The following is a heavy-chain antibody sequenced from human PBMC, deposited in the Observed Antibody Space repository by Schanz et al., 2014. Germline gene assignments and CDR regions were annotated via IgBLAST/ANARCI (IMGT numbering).Heavy chain of an antibody. Sequence: ESGGGVVQPGRSLRLSCAASGFTFSNYAMHWVRQAPGKGLEWVAIIWYDGSNKYYADSVKGRFTISRDNSKNTLFLQMSSLRAEDTAVYYCARDGDFDYWGQGTLVTVSS. CDR1: GFTFSNYA. CDR2: IWYDGSNK. V-gene: IGHV3-33*08. J-gene: IGHJ4*02. CDR3: ARDGDFDY.